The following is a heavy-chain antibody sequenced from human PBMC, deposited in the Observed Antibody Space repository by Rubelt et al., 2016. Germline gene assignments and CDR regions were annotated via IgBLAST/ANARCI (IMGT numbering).Heavy chain of an antibody. CDR3: AREHPHDAFDI. V-gene: IGHV4-4*02. J-gene: IGHJ3*02. CDR1: SSNW. Sequence: SSNWWSWVRQPPGKGLEWIGEIYHSGSTNYNPSLKSRVTISVDKSKNQFSLKLSSVTAADTAVYYCAREHPHDAFDIWGQGTMVTVSS. CDR2: IYHSGST.